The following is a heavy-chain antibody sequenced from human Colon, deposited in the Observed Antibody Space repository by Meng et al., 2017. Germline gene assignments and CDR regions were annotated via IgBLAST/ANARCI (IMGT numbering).Heavy chain of an antibody. J-gene: IGHJ4*02. CDR3: AKIHLGDSGLDY. Sequence: VQSGVEVKKPGASVKLSCKAYGYSLSGYYMPWVRQVPGQGLEWMGRINADSGGTNYAEKFQGRVTLTRDTSINTAYMEVTSLRSDDTAVYYCAKIHLGDSGLDYWGQGTLVTVSS. V-gene: IGHV1-2*06. CDR2: INADSGGT. D-gene: IGHD6-19*01. CDR1: GYSLSGYY.